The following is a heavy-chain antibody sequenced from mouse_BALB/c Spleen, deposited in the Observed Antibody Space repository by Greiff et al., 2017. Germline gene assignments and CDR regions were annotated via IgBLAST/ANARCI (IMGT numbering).Heavy chain of an antibody. Sequence: VQLQQPGAELVKPGASVKLSCKASGYTFTSYWMHWVKQRPGQGLEWIGEINPSNGRTNYNEKFKSKATLTVDKSSNTAYMQLSSLTSEDSAVYYCARSAGAAWFAYWGQGTLVTVSA. D-gene: IGHD1-2*01. CDR2: INPSNGRT. V-gene: IGHV1S81*02. J-gene: IGHJ3*01. CDR1: GYTFTSYW. CDR3: ARSAGAAWFAY.